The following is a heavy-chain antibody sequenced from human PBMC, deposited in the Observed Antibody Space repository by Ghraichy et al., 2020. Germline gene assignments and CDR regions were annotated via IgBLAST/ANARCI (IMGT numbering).Heavy chain of an antibody. CDR2: ISPGDSDT. CDR1: GFSFSGYW. D-gene: IGHD6-25*01. Sequence: GESPNNSCKASGFSFSGYWIGWVRQMPGKGLEWMGIISPGDSDTRYSPSFQGQVTISADKSISTAYLQWSSLKTSDTAMYYCARTRSSLAADYWGQGTLVTVSS. J-gene: IGHJ4*02. CDR3: ARTRSSLAADY. V-gene: IGHV5-51*01.